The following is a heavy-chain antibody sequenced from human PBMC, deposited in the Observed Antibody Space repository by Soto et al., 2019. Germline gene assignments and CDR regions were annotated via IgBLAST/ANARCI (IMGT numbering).Heavy chain of an antibody. J-gene: IGHJ4*02. V-gene: IGHV1-46*01. Sequence: QVQLVQSGAEVKKPGASVKLSCRTSGYTFTHYYIHWVRQAPGQGLEWLAIINPASGSTNYAQDFLGRINFTMDTSTTTVYMGLSGLKAEDTAIFYCARDLAAGDHWGQGTLVTVSS. CDR1: GYTFTHYY. CDR2: INPASGST. D-gene: IGHD6-25*01. CDR3: ARDLAAGDH.